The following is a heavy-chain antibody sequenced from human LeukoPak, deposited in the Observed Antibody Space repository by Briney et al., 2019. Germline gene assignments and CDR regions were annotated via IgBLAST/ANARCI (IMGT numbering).Heavy chain of an antibody. Sequence: SETLSLTCAVYGGSFSGYYWSWIRQPPGKGLEWIGEINHSGSTNYNPSLKSRVTISVDTSKNQFSLKLSSVTAADTAVYYCARIYYYDNRHHAFDIWGQGTMVTVSS. J-gene: IGHJ3*02. CDR3: ARIYYYDNRHHAFDI. CDR1: GGSFSGYY. D-gene: IGHD3-22*01. CDR2: INHSGST. V-gene: IGHV4-34*01.